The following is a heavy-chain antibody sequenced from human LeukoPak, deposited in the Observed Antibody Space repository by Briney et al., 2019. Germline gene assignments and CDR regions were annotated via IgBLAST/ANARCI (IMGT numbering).Heavy chain of an antibody. D-gene: IGHD2-15*01. CDR3: AKSVAARRFNYYYYMDV. V-gene: IGHV3-53*01. CDR1: GFTVSSNY. J-gene: IGHJ6*03. Sequence: GGSLRLSCAASGFTVSSNYMIWVRQAPGKGLEWVSVIYSGGSTYYADSVKGRFTISRDNSKNTLYLQMNSLRAEDTAVYYCAKSVAARRFNYYYYMDVWGKGTTVTISS. CDR2: IYSGGST.